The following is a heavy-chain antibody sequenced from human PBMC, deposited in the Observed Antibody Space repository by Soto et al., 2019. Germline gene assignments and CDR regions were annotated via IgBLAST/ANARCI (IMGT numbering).Heavy chain of an antibody. CDR1: GGSISSSSYY. CDR3: ARRMSGIAVAGWKDAFDI. CDR2: IYYSGST. Sequence: SETLSLTCTVSGGSISSSSYYWGWIRQPPGKGLEWIGSIYYSGSTYYNPSLKSRVTISVDTSKNQFSLKLSSVTAADTAVYYCARRMSGIAVAGWKDAFDIWGQGTMVTVSS. J-gene: IGHJ3*02. D-gene: IGHD6-19*01. V-gene: IGHV4-39*01.